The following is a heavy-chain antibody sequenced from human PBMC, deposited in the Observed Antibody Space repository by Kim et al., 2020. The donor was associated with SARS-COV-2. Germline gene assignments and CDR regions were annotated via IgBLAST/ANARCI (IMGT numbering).Heavy chain of an antibody. CDR1: GFTFSSYW. CDR2: IKQDGSEK. D-gene: IGHD3-22*01. CDR3: AREVAYYYDSSGYLGYYFDY. Sequence: GGSLRLSCAASGFTFSSYWMSWVRQAPGKGLEWVANIKQDGSEKYYVDSVKGRFTISRDNAKNSLYLQMNSLRAEDTAVYYCAREVAYYYDSSGYLGYYFDYWGQGTLVTVSS. V-gene: IGHV3-7*03. J-gene: IGHJ4*02.